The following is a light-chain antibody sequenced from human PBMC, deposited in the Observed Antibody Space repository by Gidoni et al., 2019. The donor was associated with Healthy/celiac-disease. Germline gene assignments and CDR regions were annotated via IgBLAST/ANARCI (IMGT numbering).Light chain of an antibody. CDR1: QSISSY. J-gene: IGKJ1*01. Sequence: DIQMTQSPSSLSASVGDRVTITCRASQSISSYLNWYQQKPGKAPKLLIYAASSLQSGVPSRFSGSGSGTDCTLTISSLQPEDFATYYCQQSYSTLWTFXXXTKVEIK. CDR3: QQSYSTLWT. V-gene: IGKV1-39*01. CDR2: AAS.